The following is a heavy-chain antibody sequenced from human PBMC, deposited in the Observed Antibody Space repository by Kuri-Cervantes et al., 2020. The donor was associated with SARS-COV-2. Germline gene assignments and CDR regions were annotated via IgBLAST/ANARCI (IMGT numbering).Heavy chain of an antibody. D-gene: IGHD3-22*01. V-gene: IGHV3-30*18. CDR3: AKDLGGYVGY. Sequence: GGSLRPSCAASGFTFSSYGMHWVRQAPGKGLEWVAVISYDGSNKYYADSVKGRFTISRDNSKNTLYLQMNSLRAEDTAVYYCAKDLGGYVGYWGQGTLATVSS. CDR2: ISYDGSNK. J-gene: IGHJ4*02. CDR1: GFTFSSYG.